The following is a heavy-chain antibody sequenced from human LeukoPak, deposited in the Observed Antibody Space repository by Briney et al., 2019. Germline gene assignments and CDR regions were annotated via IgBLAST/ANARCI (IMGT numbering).Heavy chain of an antibody. CDR1: GFTFSSYA. CDR3: AKAPYSPLGDAFDI. V-gene: IGHV3-30*02. D-gene: IGHD6-13*01. J-gene: IGHJ3*02. CDR2: IRYDGSNK. Sequence: GGSLRLSCAASGFTFSSYAMSWVRQAPGKGLEWVAFIRYDGSNKYYAGSVKGRFTISRDNSKNTLYLQMNSLRAEDTAVYYCAKAPYSPLGDAFDIWGQGTMVTVSS.